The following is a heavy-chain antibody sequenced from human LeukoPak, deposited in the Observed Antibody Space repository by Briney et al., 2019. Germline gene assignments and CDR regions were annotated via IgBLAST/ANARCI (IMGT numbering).Heavy chain of an antibody. CDR1: GFTFSSYS. Sequence: GSLRLSCAVSGFTFSSYSMNWVRQAPGKGLEWVSSISSSSSYIYYADSVKGRFTISRDNAKNSLYLQMNSLRAEDTAVYYCAKDRYRQLALDYWGQGTLVTVSS. D-gene: IGHD6-13*01. CDR2: ISSSSSYI. J-gene: IGHJ4*02. V-gene: IGHV3-21*01. CDR3: AKDRYRQLALDY.